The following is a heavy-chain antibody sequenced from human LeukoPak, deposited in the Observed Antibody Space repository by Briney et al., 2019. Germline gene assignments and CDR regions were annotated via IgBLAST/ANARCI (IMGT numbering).Heavy chain of an antibody. CDR3: ARDGYYDSSGYRKHDGFDI. D-gene: IGHD3-22*01. Sequence: GPLRLSCAASGFTASTNYMTWVRQPPGKGLKWVSLIYSVGITPYADSVKGRFTISRDNSKNTLYLQMTSLRAEDTAVYHCARDGYYDSSGYRKHDGFDIWGQGTLVTVSS. CDR2: IYSVGIT. J-gene: IGHJ3*02. V-gene: IGHV3-66*01. CDR1: GFTASTNY.